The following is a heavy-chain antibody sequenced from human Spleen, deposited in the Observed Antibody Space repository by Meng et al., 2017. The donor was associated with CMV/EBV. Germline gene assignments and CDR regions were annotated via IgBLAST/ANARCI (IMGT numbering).Heavy chain of an antibody. CDR1: GLPFNSHV. V-gene: IGHV3-33*06. Sequence: LSLTCGRSGLPFNSHVLHWVRQAPGKGLEWVAVLWLDGSQRYYKDSVKGRFTISGDNYKNILYLQMNSLRTEDTALYYCAEGVAPTHNPNWFDPWGQGTLVTVSS. CDR3: AEGVAPTHNPNWFDP. D-gene: IGHD1-1*01. CDR2: LWLDGSQR. J-gene: IGHJ5*02.